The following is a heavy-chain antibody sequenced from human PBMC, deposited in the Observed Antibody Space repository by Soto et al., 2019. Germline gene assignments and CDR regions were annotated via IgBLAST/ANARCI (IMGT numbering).Heavy chain of an antibody. CDR2: IHNGGDT. V-gene: IGHV3-66*01. Sequence: GGSLRLSCVASGFSLSSHYMNWVRQAPGKGLEWVSLIHNGGDTYYADSVKGRFSISRDDSRNTLYLQMNSLTAEDTAMYYCARDSSMNCWGQGTLDTVSS. CDR1: GFSLSSHY. CDR3: ARDSSMNC. J-gene: IGHJ4*02.